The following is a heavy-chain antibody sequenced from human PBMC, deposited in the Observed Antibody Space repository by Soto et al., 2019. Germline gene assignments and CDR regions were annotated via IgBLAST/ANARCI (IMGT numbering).Heavy chain of an antibody. CDR1: GYTFTSYG. CDR2: ISAYNGNT. V-gene: IGHV1-18*04. J-gene: IGHJ4*02. Sequence: ASVKVSCKASGYTFTSYGSSWVRQATGQGLEWMGWISAYNGNTNYAQKLQGRVTMTTDTSTSTAYMELRSLRSDDTAVYYCARDHCSSTSCYTAVDYWGQGTLVTVS. D-gene: IGHD2-2*02. CDR3: ARDHCSSTSCYTAVDY.